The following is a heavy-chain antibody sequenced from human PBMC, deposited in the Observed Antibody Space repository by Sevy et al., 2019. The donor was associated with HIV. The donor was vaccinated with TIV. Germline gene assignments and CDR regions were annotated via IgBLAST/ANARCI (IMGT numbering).Heavy chain of an antibody. CDR1: GYTFTSYG. CDR2: ISAYNGNT. Sequence: ASVKVSCKASGYTFTSYGISWVRQAPGQGLEWMGWISAYNGNTNYAQTLQGRVTITTATSTSTAYMELRSLRSDDTAVYYCARDEMICYFDYWGQGTLVTVSS. J-gene: IGHJ4*02. V-gene: IGHV1-18*04. CDR3: ARDEMICYFDY. D-gene: IGHD3-16*01.